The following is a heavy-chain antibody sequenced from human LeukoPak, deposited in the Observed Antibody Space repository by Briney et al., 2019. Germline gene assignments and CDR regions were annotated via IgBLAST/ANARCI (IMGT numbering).Heavy chain of an antibody. D-gene: IGHD6-19*01. CDR3: ARAPQWRPFDY. Sequence: PGGSLRLSCAASGFTFSSYGVHWVRQAPGKGLEWVAIIWFDGSNKYYADSVKGRFTISRDNSKNTLYLQMNSLRAEDTAVYYCARAPQWRPFDYWGQGTLVTVSS. CDR1: GFTFSSYG. CDR2: IWFDGSNK. J-gene: IGHJ4*02. V-gene: IGHV3-33*01.